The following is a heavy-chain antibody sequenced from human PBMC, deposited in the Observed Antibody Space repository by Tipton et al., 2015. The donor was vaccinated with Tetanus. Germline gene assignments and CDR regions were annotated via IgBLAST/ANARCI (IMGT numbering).Heavy chain of an antibody. J-gene: IGHJ3*02. D-gene: IGHD2-15*01. V-gene: IGHV1-69*01. Sequence: QSGPEVKKPGSSVKVSCKASGGTFSSYAISWVRQAPGQGLEWMGGIIPIFGTANYAQKFQGRVTITADESTSTAYMELSSLGSGVAAVYYCARGARYCSGGSCYGVDAFDIWGQGTMVTVSS. CDR1: GGTFSSYA. CDR2: IIPIFGTA. CDR3: ARGARYCSGGSCYGVDAFDI.